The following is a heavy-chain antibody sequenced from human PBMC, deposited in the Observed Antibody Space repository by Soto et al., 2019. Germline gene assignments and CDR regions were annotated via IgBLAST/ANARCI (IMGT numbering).Heavy chain of an antibody. V-gene: IGHV1-2*02. CDR1: GYTFTDYF. Sequence: ASVKVSCKASGYTFTDYFIHWVRQAPGQGLEWIGWINPYSGGADLSQKFQGRVTMTRDTSISTAYMEVSSLRSDDTAVFYCARLMLESHSGGSSHSGFDMWGQGTRGTVSS. D-gene: IGHD2-21*01. CDR2: INPYSGGA. J-gene: IGHJ3*02. CDR3: ARLMLESHSGGSSHSGFDM.